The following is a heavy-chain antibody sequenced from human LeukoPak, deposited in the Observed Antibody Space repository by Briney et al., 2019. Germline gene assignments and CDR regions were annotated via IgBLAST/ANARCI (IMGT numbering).Heavy chain of an antibody. D-gene: IGHD3-10*01. J-gene: IGHJ4*02. V-gene: IGHV1-2*02. Sequence: ASVKVSCKASGYIFSDYYMHWVRQAPGQGLEWMGWINPNSGDRNYAQKFQGRVTMTRDTSISTAYMELSRLRSDDTAVYYCARVYDIFGSGSHSDFWGQGTLVTVSS. CDR2: INPNSGDR. CDR3: ARVYDIFGSGSHSDF. CDR1: GYIFSDYY.